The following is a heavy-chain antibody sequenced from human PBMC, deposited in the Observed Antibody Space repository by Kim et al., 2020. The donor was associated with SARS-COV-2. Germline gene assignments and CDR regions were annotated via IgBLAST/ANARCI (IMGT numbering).Heavy chain of an antibody. CDR2: T. CDR3: ARARGYVSFDY. Sequence: TYYTPSLKSRVTISVDTAKNQFSLKLSSVTAADTAVYYCARARGYVSFDYWGQGTLVTVSS. V-gene: IGHV4-39*01. D-gene: IGHD5-18*01. J-gene: IGHJ4*02.